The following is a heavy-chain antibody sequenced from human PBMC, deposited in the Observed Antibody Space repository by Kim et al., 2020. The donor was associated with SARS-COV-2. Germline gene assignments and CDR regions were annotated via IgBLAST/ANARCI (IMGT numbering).Heavy chain of an antibody. CDR2: IYYSGST. Sequence: SETLSLTCTVSGGSISSYYSSWIRQPPGKGLEWIGYIYYSGSTNYNLSHKSRVTISVDTSKNQFSLKLSSVTAADTAVYYCARVRSSSLWYYYYGMDVWRQGTTVTVSS. CDR1: GGSISSYY. D-gene: IGHD6-13*01. V-gene: IGHV4-59*01. CDR3: ARVRSSSLWYYYYGMDV. J-gene: IGHJ6*02.